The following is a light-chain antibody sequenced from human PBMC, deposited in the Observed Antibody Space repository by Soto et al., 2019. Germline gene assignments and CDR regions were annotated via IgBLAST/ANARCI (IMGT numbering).Light chain of an antibody. CDR2: EVT. J-gene: IGLJ1*01. CDR1: SGDVGGYNL. V-gene: IGLV2-23*02. Sequence: QSALTQPASVSGSPGQSITIPCTGTSGDVGGYNLVSWYQQHPGKAPKLMIYEVTERPSGVSSRFSGSKSGNTASLTISGLQPDDEADYYCCSYAGNSEVFGTGTKVT. CDR3: CSYAGNSEV.